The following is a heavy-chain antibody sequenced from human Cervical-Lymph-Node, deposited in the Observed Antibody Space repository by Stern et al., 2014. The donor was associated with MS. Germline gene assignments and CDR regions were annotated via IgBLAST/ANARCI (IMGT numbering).Heavy chain of an antibody. CDR2: ITSDGGST. J-gene: IGHJ4*02. V-gene: IGHV3-64*01. Sequence: VQLVESGGGLVQPGGSLRLSCVGSGFTFRNYAMHWVRQAPGKGLEYVSAITSDGGSTYYAKFVKGRFTISRDNAKNTLYLQMGRLRGDDMAVYYCARGSRGGRGPLVTVSS. CDR3: ARGSR. CDR1: GFTFRNYA.